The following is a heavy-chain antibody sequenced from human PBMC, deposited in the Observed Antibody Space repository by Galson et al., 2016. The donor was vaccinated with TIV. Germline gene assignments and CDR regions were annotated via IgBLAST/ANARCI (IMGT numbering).Heavy chain of an antibody. CDR2: IYHTGST. CDR3: TRDCTSTTCHIYYYGMDV. V-gene: IGHV4-38-2*02. D-gene: IGHD2-2*02. J-gene: IGHJ6*02. Sequence: ETLSLTCTVSGGSISSGYYWGWIRQPPGKGLEWIGNIYHTGSTYSNPSLRSRLTMSVDTSKNQFSLILSSVTAADTAVYYCTRDCTSTTCHIYYYGMDVWGQGATVTVSS. CDR1: GGSISSGYY.